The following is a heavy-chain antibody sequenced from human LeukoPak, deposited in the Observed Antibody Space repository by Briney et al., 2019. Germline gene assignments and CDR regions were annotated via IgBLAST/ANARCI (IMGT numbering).Heavy chain of an antibody. J-gene: IGHJ5*02. Sequence: PSETLSLTCTVSGGSISSSSYYWGWIRQPPVKGLEWIGSIYYSGSTYYNPSLKSRVTISVDTSKNQFSLKLSSVTAADTAVYYCARDPSTVTYVHNWFDPWGQGTLVTVSS. CDR2: IYYSGST. CDR1: GGSISSSSYY. V-gene: IGHV4-39*07. CDR3: ARDPSTVTYVHNWFDP. D-gene: IGHD4-17*01.